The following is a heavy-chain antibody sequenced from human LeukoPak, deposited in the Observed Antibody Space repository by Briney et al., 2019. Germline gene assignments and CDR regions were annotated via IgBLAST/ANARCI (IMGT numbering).Heavy chain of an antibody. D-gene: IGHD3-16*02. CDR3: ARDPRSTFGGVIASGIFDY. Sequence: ASVKVSCKASGYTFTSYGISWVRQAPGQGLEWMGWISTYNGITNYAQKLQGRVTMTTDTSTSTAYMELRSLRSDDTAVYYCARDPRSTFGGVIASGIFDYWGQGTLVTVCS. V-gene: IGHV1-18*01. J-gene: IGHJ4*02. CDR2: ISTYNGIT. CDR1: GYTFTSYG.